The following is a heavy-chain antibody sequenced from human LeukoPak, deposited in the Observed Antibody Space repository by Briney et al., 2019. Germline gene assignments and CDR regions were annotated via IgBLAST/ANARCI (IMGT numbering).Heavy chain of an antibody. J-gene: IGHJ6*02. CDR3: AGNPVDTAMVATYYGMDV. CDR1: GFTFSNYG. CDR2: MQYDGSDK. Sequence: GGSLRLSCAAPGFTFSNYGIHWVRQAPGKGLEWVTFMQYDGSDKFYADSVKGRFTISRDNSKNTVYLQMNSLRTEDTAVYFCAGNPVDTAMVATYYGMDVWGQGTTVTVSS. D-gene: IGHD5-18*01. V-gene: IGHV3-30*02.